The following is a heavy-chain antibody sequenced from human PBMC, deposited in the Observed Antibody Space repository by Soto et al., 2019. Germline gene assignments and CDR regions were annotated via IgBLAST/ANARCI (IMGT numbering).Heavy chain of an antibody. J-gene: IGHJ4*02. V-gene: IGHV4-30-2*01. D-gene: IGHD2-2*01. CDR2: MYHSGST. Sequence: SETLSLTCAVSGGSISSGGYSWSWIRQPPGKGLEWIGYMYHSGSTYYNPSLKSRVTISIDKSKNQFSLKLSSVTAADTAVYYCARAPGYCISTSCYGYYFDYWGLGTLVTVSS. CDR3: ARAPGYCISTSCYGYYFDY. CDR1: GGSISSGGYS.